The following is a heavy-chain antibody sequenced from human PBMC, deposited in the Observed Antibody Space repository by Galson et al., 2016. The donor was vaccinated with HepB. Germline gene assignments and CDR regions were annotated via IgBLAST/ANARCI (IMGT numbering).Heavy chain of an antibody. CDR2: IYSAGGP. CDR1: GFTVSSNY. CDR3: ARSSGWYGYFQH. D-gene: IGHD6-19*01. Sequence: SLRLSCAASGFTVSSNYMSWVRQAPGKGLEWVSVIYSAGGPFYADSVKGRFSISRDNSKNTVYLQMNSLRAEDTAVYYCARSSGWYGYFQHWGQGTLVTVSS. J-gene: IGHJ1*01. V-gene: IGHV3-53*01.